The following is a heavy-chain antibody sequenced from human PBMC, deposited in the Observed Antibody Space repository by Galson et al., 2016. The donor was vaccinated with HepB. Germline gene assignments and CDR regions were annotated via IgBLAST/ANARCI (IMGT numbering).Heavy chain of an antibody. J-gene: IGHJ4*02. CDR3: TTQTYHYDSRGYSPSGDFDY. D-gene: IGHD3-22*01. CDR2: IRNKATNYAT. CDR1: GFTFSGSA. V-gene: IGHV3-73*01. Sequence: SLRLSCATSGFTFSGSAMSWVRQASGKGLEWVGRIRNKATNYATTYAASVKGRFTISRDDSKSTAYLQMNSLKTEDTAVYYCTTQTYHYDSRGYSPSGDFDYWGQGTLVTVSS.